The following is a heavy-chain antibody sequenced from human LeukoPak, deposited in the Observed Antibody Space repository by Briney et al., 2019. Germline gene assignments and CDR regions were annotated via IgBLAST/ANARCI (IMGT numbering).Heavy chain of an antibody. J-gene: IGHJ4*02. D-gene: IGHD3-10*01. V-gene: IGHV1-8*01. Sequence: ASVNVSCKASGYTFTSYDIHWVRQATGQGLEWMGWMNPSSGNTGYAQKFQGRVTMTRNTSISTAYMELSSLRSEDTAVYYCARGSSYYYGSGSAFDYWGQGTLVTVSS. CDR2: MNPSSGNT. CDR3: ARGSSYYYGSGSAFDY. CDR1: GYTFTSYD.